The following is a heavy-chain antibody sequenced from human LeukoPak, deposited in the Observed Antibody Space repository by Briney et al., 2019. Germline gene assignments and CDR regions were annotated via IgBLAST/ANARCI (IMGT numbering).Heavy chain of an antibody. CDR3: ARPTLGGEIFDC. Sequence: PGGSLRLSCTASGFTLNTYWMSWIRQAPGKGLEWVADINQDGSLKKYVDSVKGRFIISRDNTKNSLSLQMNSLSAEDTAVYYCARPTLGGEIFDCWGQGTLVTVSS. CDR2: INQDGSLK. J-gene: IGHJ4*02. V-gene: IGHV3-7*01. D-gene: IGHD3-16*01. CDR1: GFTLNTYW.